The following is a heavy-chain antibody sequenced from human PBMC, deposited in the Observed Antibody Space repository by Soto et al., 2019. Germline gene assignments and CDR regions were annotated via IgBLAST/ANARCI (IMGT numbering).Heavy chain of an antibody. J-gene: IGHJ4*02. V-gene: IGHV1-3*05. CDR2: INPANGNT. CDR3: TSSAISPYGGLIGPFDY. Sequence: QVQLAQSGAEERKPGASVKVSCEATGYTFTAYAMHWVRQAPGQRLEWMGWINPANGNTKYSQKFQGRLTITSDTSPNTVYMELNSLTAEDTTTYYCTSSAISPYGGLIGPFDYWGQGNLVTVSS. CDR1: GYTFTAYA. D-gene: IGHD3-16*02.